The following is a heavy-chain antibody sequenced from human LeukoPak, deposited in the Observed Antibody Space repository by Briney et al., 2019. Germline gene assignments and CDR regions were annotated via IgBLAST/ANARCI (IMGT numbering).Heavy chain of an antibody. J-gene: IGHJ6*02. Sequence: GGSLRLSCAAPGFTFSSYAMHWVRQAPGKGLEWVAVISYDGSNKYYADSVKGRFTISRDNSKNTLYLQMNSLRAEDTAVYYCARDPCTNGVCYIYYYYYGMDVWGQGTTVTVSS. CDR2: ISYDGSNK. CDR3: ARDPCTNGVCYIYYYYYGMDV. CDR1: GFTFSSYA. V-gene: IGHV3-30*04. D-gene: IGHD2-8*01.